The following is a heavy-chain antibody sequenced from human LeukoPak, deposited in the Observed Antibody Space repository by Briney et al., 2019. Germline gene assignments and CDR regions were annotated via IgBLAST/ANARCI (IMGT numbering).Heavy chain of an antibody. Sequence: SETLSLTCTVSGGPISSGDYYWSWIRQPPGKGLEWIGYIYYSGSTYYNPSLKSRVTISVDTSKNQFSLKLSSVTAADTAVYYCARILWNYYYMDVWGKGTAVTVSS. J-gene: IGHJ6*03. D-gene: IGHD3-3*01. CDR1: GGPISSGDYY. CDR3: ARILWNYYYMDV. CDR2: IYYSGST. V-gene: IGHV4-30-4*08.